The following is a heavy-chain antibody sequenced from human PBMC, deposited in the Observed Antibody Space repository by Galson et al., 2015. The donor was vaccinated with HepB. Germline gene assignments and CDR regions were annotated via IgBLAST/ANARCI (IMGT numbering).Heavy chain of an antibody. D-gene: IGHD2-2*02. CDR1: GYTFTSYY. J-gene: IGHJ6*02. CDR2: INPSGGST. Sequence: SVKVSCKASGYTFTSYYMHWVRQAPGQGLEWMGIINPSGGSTSYAQKFQGRVTMTRDTSTSTVYMELSSLRSEDTAVYYCARESGYCSSTSCYTAGGNWNYGHYYYGMDVWGQGTTVTVSS. CDR3: ARESGYCSSTSCYTAGGNWNYGHYYYGMDV. V-gene: IGHV1-46*01.